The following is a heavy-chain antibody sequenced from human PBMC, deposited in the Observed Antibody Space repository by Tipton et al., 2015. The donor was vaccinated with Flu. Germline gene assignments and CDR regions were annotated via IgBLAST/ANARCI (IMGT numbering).Heavy chain of an antibody. Sequence: LRLSCTVSGGSISSYYWSWIRQSPGMGLEWIGYIYYSGSTNYNPSLKSRVTISFDTSKNQFSLKLSSVTAADTAVYYCARGRDAYCSSTSCYDYYYFYCMDVWGQGTTVTVSS. CDR3: ARGRDAYCSSTSCYDYYYFYCMDV. CDR1: GGSISSYY. J-gene: IGHJ6*02. D-gene: IGHD2-2*01. CDR2: IYYSGST. V-gene: IGHV4-59*01.